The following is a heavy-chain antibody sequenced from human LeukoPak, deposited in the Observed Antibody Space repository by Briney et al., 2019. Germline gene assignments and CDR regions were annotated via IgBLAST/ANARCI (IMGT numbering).Heavy chain of an antibody. J-gene: IGHJ4*02. CDR2: ISGSGGST. D-gene: IGHD3-3*01. V-gene: IGHV3-23*01. CDR1: GFTFSSYA. CDR3: AKDHYDFWSGYSYLFDY. Sequence: GGSLRLSCAASGFTFSSYAMSWVRQAPGKGLEWVPAISGSGGSTYYADSVKGRFTISRDNSKNTLYLQMNSLRAEDTAVYYCAKDHYDFWSGYSYLFDYWGQGTLVTVSS.